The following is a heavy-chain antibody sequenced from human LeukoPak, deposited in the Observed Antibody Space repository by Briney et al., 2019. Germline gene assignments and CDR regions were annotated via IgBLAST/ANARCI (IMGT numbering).Heavy chain of an antibody. J-gene: IGHJ4*02. D-gene: IGHD3-10*01. CDR3: ARRHAAAIYYGSGSFFDY. CDR2: IWYDGSNK. V-gene: IGHV3-33*01. Sequence: PGRSLRLSSAASGFTFSSYGMHWVRQAPGKGLEWVAVIWYDGSNKYYADSVKGRFTISRDNSKNTLYLQMNSLRAEDTAVYYCARRHAAAIYYGSGSFFDYWGQGTLVTVSS. CDR1: GFTFSSYG.